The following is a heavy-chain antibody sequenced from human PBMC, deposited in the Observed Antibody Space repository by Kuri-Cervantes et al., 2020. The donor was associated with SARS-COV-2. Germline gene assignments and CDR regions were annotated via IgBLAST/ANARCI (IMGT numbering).Heavy chain of an antibody. V-gene: IGHV4-61*05. D-gene: IGHD3-16*01. CDR3: ARAAEDQGEYYYYYYMDV. J-gene: IGHJ6*03. CDR1: GGSISSSSYY. Sequence: SETLSLTCTVSGGSISSSSYYWGWIRQPPGKGLEWIGYIYYSGSTNYNPSLKSRVTISVDTSKNQFSLKLSSVTAADTAVYYCARAAEDQGEYYYYYYMDVWGKGTTVTVSS. CDR2: IYYSGST.